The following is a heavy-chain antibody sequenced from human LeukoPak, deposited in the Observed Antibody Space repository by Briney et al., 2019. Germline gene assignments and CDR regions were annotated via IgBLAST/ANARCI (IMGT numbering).Heavy chain of an antibody. J-gene: IGHJ4*02. V-gene: IGHV1-2*02. CDR2: INPNSGGT. CDR1: GYTFTGYY. D-gene: IGHD7-27*01. CDR3: ARVAGTGEVSAFGY. Sequence: ASVKVSCKASGYTFTGYYMHWVRQAPGQGLEWMGWINPNSGGTNYAQKFQGRVTMTRDTSISTAYMELSRLRSDDTAVYYCARVAGTGEVSAFGYWGQGTLVTVSS.